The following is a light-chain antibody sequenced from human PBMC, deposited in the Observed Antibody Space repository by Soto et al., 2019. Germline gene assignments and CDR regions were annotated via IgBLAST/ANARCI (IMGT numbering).Light chain of an antibody. J-gene: IGKJ4*01. V-gene: IGKV3-15*01. Sequence: EIVMTQSPATLFVSPGERATLSCRASQSVNSNLAWYQQKPGQAPRLLIYGASTRATGIPARFSGSGSGTEFTLIISSLQSEDFAVYYCQQYSNWPPLTFGGGTKVEIK. CDR2: GAS. CDR3: QQYSNWPPLT. CDR1: QSVNSN.